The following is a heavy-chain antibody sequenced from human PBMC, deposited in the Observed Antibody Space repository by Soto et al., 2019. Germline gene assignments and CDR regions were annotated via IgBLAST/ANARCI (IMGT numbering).Heavy chain of an antibody. CDR1: GFVLRTTGLG. D-gene: IGHD3-10*01. Sequence: KSGATLSNPTATLTLTCTFSGFVLRTTGLGVGWVRQLPGNAMEGLALIYSNNDKRFSKTLKSRLNINKNTSKTQVVLTMTNMDPVDKCTYYCRHMRGSGLYGMDVWGQGTTVTVSS. J-gene: IGHJ6*02. V-gene: IGHV2-5*01. CDR2: IYSNNDK. CDR3: RHMRGSGLYGMDV.